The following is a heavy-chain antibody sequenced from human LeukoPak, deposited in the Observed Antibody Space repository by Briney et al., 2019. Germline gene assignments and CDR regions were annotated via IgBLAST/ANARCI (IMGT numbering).Heavy chain of an antibody. Sequence: XWVRXAPXXXXEXXGXXNXNSGGTKYAQKFQSRVTMTRDTSISTAYMELSRLRSDDTAVYHCARSGDRGYSGYDTWLVDYWGQGTLVAVSS. V-gene: IGHV1-2*02. D-gene: IGHD5-12*01. CDR2: XNXNSGGT. CDR3: ARSGDRGYSGYDTWLVDY. J-gene: IGHJ4*02.